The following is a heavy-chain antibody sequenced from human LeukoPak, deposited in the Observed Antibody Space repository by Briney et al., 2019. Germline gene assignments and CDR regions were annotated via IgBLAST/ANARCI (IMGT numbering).Heavy chain of an antibody. J-gene: IGHJ4*02. D-gene: IGHD3-3*01. CDR1: GGSFSGYY. CDR3: ERAHYVLRFLDPYGGFDY. V-gene: IGHV4-34*01. Sequence: SETLSLTCAVYGGSFSGYYWSWIRQPPGKGLEWIGVIKHSGSTKYYADLESRVTVSVATSKNKFSLKLSSVTAADTAVYYCERAHYVLRFLDPYGGFDYWGQGTLVTVSS. CDR2: IKHSGST.